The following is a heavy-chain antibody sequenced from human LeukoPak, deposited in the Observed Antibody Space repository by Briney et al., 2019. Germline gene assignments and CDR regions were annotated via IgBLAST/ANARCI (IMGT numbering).Heavy chain of an antibody. CDR3: ASLWAYCSGGSCRDAFDI. Sequence: GGSLRLFCAASGFTFSSYSMNWVRQAPGKGLEWVSSISSSSSYIYYADSVKGRFTISRDNAKNSLYLQMNSLRAEDTAVYYCASLWAYCSGGSCRDAFDIWGQGTMVTVSS. J-gene: IGHJ3*02. CDR2: ISSSSSYI. V-gene: IGHV3-21*01. D-gene: IGHD2-15*01. CDR1: GFTFSSYS.